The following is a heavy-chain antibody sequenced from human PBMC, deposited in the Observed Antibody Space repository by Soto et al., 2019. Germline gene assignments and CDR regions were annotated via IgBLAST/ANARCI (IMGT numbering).Heavy chain of an antibody. CDR1: GFTFSSYS. CDR2: ISSSSSYI. CDR3: ARSNYYDSSGPSPQGY. V-gene: IGHV3-21*01. Sequence: GGSLRLSCAASGFTFSSYSMNWVRQAPGKGLEWVSSISSSSSYIYYADSVKGRFTISRDNAKNSLYLQMNSLRAEDTAVYYCARSNYYDSSGPSPQGYWGQGTLVTVSS. D-gene: IGHD3-22*01. J-gene: IGHJ4*02.